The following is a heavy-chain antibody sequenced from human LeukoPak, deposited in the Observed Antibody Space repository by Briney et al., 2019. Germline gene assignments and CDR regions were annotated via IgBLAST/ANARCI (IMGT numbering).Heavy chain of an antibody. D-gene: IGHD6-25*01. CDR3: ARWGSELPDDAFDI. V-gene: IGHV3-21*06. J-gene: IGHJ3*02. Sequence: GGSLRLSCAASGFTFSSYSMNWVRQAPGKGLEWVSSISSSSSYIYYADSVKGRFTISRDNAKNSLYLQMNSLRVEDTAVYFCARWGSELPDDAFDIWGQGTMVTVSS. CDR2: ISSSSSYI. CDR1: GFTFSSYS.